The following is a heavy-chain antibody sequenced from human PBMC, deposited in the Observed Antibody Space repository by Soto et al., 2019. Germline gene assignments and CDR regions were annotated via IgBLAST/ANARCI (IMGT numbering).Heavy chain of an antibody. Sequence: QVQLEQSGPEVKQPGASVKISCKASGYTFSSYNINWVRQAPGQGLEWMGWSSTSKGYTNYAQNFHARSTLTTDTSTSTAFMALRYRRLDDTAVYYFARWGVRGVSEIESWGQGTLVTVSS. D-gene: IGHD3-10*01. CDR3: ARWGVRGVSEIES. CDR1: GYTFSSYN. V-gene: IGHV1-18*04. J-gene: IGHJ4*02. CDR2: SSTSKGYT.